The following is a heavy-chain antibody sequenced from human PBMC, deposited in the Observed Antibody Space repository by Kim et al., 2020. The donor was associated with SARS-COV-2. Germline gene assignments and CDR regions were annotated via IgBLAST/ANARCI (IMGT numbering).Heavy chain of an antibody. CDR2: T. V-gene: IGHV3-23*01. J-gene: IGHJ4*02. CDR3: AKGGWYHFDY. D-gene: IGHD2-15*01. Sequence: TYYADAEKGRFTISRDNSKNTLYLQMNSLRAEDTAVYYCAKGGWYHFDYWGQGTLVTVSS.